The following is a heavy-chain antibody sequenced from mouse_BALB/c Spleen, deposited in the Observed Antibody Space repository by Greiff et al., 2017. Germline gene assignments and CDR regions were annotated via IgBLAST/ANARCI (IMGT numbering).Heavy chain of an antibody. CDR2: INPSSGYT. Sequence: QVQLQQSGAELARPGASVKMSCKASGYTFTSYTMHWVKQRPGQGLEWIGYINPSSGYTNYNQKFKDKATLTADKSSSTAYMQLSSLTSEDSAVYYCAREGTHWYFDVWGAGTTVTVSS. CDR1: GYTFTSYT. J-gene: IGHJ1*01. V-gene: IGHV1-4*01. D-gene: IGHD2-14*01. CDR3: AREGTHWYFDV.